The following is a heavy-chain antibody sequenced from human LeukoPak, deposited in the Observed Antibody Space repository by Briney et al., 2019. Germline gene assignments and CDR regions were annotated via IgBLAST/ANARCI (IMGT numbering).Heavy chain of an antibody. CDR1: GYAFTSYG. D-gene: IGHD1-14*01. Sequence: GASVKVSCKASGYAFTSYGISRVRQAPGQGLEWMGWISAYNGNTNYAQKLQGRVTMTTDTSTSTAYMELRSLRSDDTAVYYCARVINHYSAFDYWGQGTLVTVSS. CDR2: ISAYNGNT. V-gene: IGHV1-18*01. J-gene: IGHJ4*02. CDR3: ARVINHYSAFDY.